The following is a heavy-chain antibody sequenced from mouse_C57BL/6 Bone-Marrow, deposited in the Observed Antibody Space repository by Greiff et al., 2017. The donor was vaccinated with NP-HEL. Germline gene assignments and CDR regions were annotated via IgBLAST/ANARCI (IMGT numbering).Heavy chain of an antibody. V-gene: IGHV1-64*01. J-gene: IGHJ4*01. CDR3: ARGGAMDY. CDR2: IHPNSGSN. CDR1: GYTFTSYW. Sequence: QVQLQQPGAELVKPGASVKLSCKASGYTFTSYWMHWVKQRPGQGLEWIGMIHPNSGSNNYNEKFKSKATLTVDKSSSTASMQLSSLTSDDAAVYYCARGGAMDYWGQGASVTVSS.